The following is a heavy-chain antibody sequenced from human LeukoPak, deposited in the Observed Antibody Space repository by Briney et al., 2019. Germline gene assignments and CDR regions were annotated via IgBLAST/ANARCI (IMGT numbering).Heavy chain of an antibody. D-gene: IGHD1-7*01. V-gene: IGHV3-23*01. J-gene: IGHJ4*02. CDR3: AKDVGPGTLQAYFDY. CDR1: GFTFSSYA. Sequence: PGGSLRLSCAASGFTFSSYAMSWVRQAPGKGLEWVSAISGSGGSTYYADSVKGRFTISRDNSKNTLYLQINSLRAEDTAVYYCAKDVGPGTLQAYFDYWGQGTLVTVSS. CDR2: ISGSGGST.